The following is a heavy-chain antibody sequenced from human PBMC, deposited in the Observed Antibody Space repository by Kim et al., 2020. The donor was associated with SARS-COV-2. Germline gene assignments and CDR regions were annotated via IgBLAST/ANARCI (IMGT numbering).Heavy chain of an antibody. D-gene: IGHD4-17*01. Sequence: TNYTPSLKSRVTISVDTSKNQFSLKLSSVTAADTAAYYCARDTVSNAFDIWGQGTMVTVSS. CDR2: T. V-gene: IGHV4-59*01. CDR3: ARDTVSNAFDI. J-gene: IGHJ3*02.